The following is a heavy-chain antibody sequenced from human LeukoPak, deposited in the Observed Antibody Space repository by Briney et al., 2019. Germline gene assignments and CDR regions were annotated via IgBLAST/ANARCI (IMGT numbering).Heavy chain of an antibody. Sequence: GASVKVSCKASGYTFTGYYMHWVRQAPGQGLEWMGWINPNSGGTNYAQKFQGRVTMTRDTSISTAYMELSRPRSDDTAVYYCARAQYCSGGSCPVDYWGQGTLVTVSS. V-gene: IGHV1-2*02. CDR2: INPNSGGT. D-gene: IGHD2-15*01. CDR3: ARAQYCSGGSCPVDY. CDR1: GYTFTGYY. J-gene: IGHJ4*02.